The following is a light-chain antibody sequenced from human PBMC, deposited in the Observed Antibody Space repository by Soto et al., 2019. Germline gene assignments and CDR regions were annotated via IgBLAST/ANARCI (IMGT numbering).Light chain of an antibody. CDR2: AAS. CDR3: QPYNNWTRK. J-gene: IGKJ1*01. CDR1: QSVSST. V-gene: IGKV3-15*01. Sequence: EIVLTQSPATLSVSPGERATLSCRASQSVSSTLAWYQQKPGPAPRLLIYAASTSATGIPARFSVSGSWTDFTLTISSLQSEYFAVYYCQPYNNWTRKFGKGTKVEI.